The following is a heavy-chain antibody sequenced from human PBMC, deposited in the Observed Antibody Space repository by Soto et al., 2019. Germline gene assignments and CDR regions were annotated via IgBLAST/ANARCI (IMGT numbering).Heavy chain of an antibody. CDR2: INPNNGAT. CDR3: ASHDPGARFDP. Sequence: QVQLVQSGAEVKKPGASVKVSCKAPRYIFTAYFMHWVRQAPGQGLEWLGWINPNNGATHYGLSFQGRVTMTRDTSISTAYMELSSLRSDETAVYYCASHDPGARFDPWGQGTLVIVSS. J-gene: IGHJ5*02. D-gene: IGHD1-1*01. CDR1: RYIFTAYF. V-gene: IGHV1-2*02.